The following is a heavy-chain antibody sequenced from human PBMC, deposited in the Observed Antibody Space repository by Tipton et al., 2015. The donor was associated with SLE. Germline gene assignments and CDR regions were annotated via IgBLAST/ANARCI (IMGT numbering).Heavy chain of an antibody. Sequence: GLVKPSESLSLTCTVSGGSISSYYWSWIRHPPGKGLEWIGFIYYSGRTNYNPSLKCRVTISVDTSKNPFSLKLRSFTAADTAVYYCARLSAVAWVPALYFDYWGQGALVTVSS. CDR1: GGSISSYY. CDR3: ARLSAVAWVPALYFDY. CDR2: IYYSGRT. V-gene: IGHV4-59*12. D-gene: IGHD6-13*01. J-gene: IGHJ4*02.